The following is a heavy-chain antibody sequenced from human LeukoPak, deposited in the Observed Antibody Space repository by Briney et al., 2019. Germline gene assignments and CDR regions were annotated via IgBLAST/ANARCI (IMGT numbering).Heavy chain of an antibody. J-gene: IGHJ4*02. Sequence: GGSLRLSCAASGFTFSDHYMSWMRQAPGKGLEWVSYISSSGKTIYYADSVKGRFTISRDNAKNSLYLQMNSLRAEDTAVYYCARDQYYYDSSAPPLYWGQGTLVTVSS. CDR1: GFTFSDHY. CDR3: ARDQYYYDSSAPPLY. D-gene: IGHD3-22*01. CDR2: ISSSGKTI. V-gene: IGHV3-11*01.